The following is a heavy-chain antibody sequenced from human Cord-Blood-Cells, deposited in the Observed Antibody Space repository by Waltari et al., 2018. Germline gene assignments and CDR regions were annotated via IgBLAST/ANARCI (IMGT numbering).Heavy chain of an antibody. V-gene: IGHV1-2*04. J-gene: IGHJ2*01. CDR3: ARGGIMAAAGTGYFDL. CDR2: IHPNRGGT. CDR1: GYTFTGSY. D-gene: IGHD6-13*01. Sequence: QVQLVQSGAEVKKPGASVKVSCKASGYTFTGSYMHWVRQAPGQGLEWMGWIHPNRGGTNYAKKFKGWVTMTRDTSISTAYMELSRLRSDDTAVYYCARGGIMAAAGTGYFDLWGRGTLVTVSS.